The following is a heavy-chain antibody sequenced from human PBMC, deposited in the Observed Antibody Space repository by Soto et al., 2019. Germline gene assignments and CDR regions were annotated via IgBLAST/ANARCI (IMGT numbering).Heavy chain of an antibody. D-gene: IGHD1-26*01. CDR2: IYSGGST. Sequence: PVGSLRLSCAASGFTVSSNYMSWVRQAPGKGLEWVSVIYSGGSTYYADSVKGRFTISRDNSKNTLYLQMNSLRAEDTAVYYCAIALSYALHYWGQGTLVTVSS. J-gene: IGHJ4*02. CDR1: GFTVSSNY. V-gene: IGHV3-66*01. CDR3: AIALSYALHY.